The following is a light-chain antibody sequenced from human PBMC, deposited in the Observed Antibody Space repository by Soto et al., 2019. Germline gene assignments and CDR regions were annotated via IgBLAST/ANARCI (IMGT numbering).Light chain of an antibody. Sequence: QLVLTQPASVSGSPGQSITISCTGTSSDVGGYNLVSWYQQHPGKAPKLLIYEVSKRPSGVSNRFSGSKSGNTASLTISGLQAEDEADYYCCSYAGSTTFVVFGGGTKLTVL. CDR3: CSYAGSTTFVV. J-gene: IGLJ2*01. V-gene: IGLV2-23*02. CDR2: EVS. CDR1: SSDVGGYNL.